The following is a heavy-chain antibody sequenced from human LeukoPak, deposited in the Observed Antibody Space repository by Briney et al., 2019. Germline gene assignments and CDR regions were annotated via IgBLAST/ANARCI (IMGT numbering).Heavy chain of an antibody. V-gene: IGHV1-18*01. Sequence: ASVKVSCKASGYTFTSYGISWVRQAPGQGLEWMGWISAYNGDTNYAQKLQGRVSMTTDTSTRTAYMELRSLRSDDTAVYYCARDLRIVGATYDPWGQGTLVTVSS. CDR2: ISAYNGDT. D-gene: IGHD1-26*01. J-gene: IGHJ5*02. CDR1: GYTFTSYG. CDR3: ARDLRIVGATYDP.